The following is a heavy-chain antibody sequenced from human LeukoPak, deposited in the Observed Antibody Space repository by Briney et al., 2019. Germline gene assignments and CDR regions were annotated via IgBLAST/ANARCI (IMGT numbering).Heavy chain of an antibody. Sequence: QPGGSLRLSCAASGFTFSSYAMHWVRQAPGKGLEWVAVISYDGSNKYYADSVKGRFTISRDNSKNTLYLQMNSLRAEDTAVYYCCSGWRASYWGQGTLVTVSS. CDR3: CSGWRASY. J-gene: IGHJ4*02. V-gene: IGHV3-30*04. D-gene: IGHD6-19*01. CDR2: ISYDGSNK. CDR1: GFTFSSYA.